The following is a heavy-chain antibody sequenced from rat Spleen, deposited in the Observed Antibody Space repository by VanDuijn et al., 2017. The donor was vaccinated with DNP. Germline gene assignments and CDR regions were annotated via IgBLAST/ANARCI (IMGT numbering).Heavy chain of an antibody. D-gene: IGHD1-4*01. CDR2: ISYSGST. CDR3: ARSRSTGITDAMDA. CDR1: GYSITSHY. J-gene: IGHJ4*01. V-gene: IGHV3-1*01. Sequence: EVQLQESGPGLVKPSQSLSLTCSVTGYSITSHYWGWIRKFPGNKMVYIGHISYSGSTHYNPSLKSRISITRDTSKNQFFLQLNSVTTEDTATYYCARSRSTGITDAMDAWGQGTSVTVSS.